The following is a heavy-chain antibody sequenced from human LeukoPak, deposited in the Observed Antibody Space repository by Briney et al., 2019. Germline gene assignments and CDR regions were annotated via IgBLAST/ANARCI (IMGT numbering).Heavy chain of an antibody. Sequence: PGGSLRLSCAASGFNFKNYDFHWVRQAAGKRLEWVSGFGTVTDTFYLDSVEGRFTISRENAKNSFYLQMNGLRAGDTAVYYCARGWGGHGRSWGALDFWGQGILVTVSS. CDR1: GFNFKNYD. D-gene: IGHD3-16*01. CDR2: FGTVTDT. CDR3: ARGWGGHGRSWGALDF. J-gene: IGHJ4*02. V-gene: IGHV3-13*01.